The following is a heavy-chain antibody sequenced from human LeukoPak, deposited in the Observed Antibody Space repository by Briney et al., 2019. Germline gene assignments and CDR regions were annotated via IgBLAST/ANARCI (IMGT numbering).Heavy chain of an antibody. CDR2: IYYSGST. V-gene: IGHV4-39*01. CDR1: GGSISSSSYY. CDR3: ARLGVTAAGPQDY. J-gene: IGHJ4*02. Sequence: SETLSLTCTVSGGSISSSSYYWGCLRQPPGRGLEWIGSIYYSGSTYYNPSLKSRVTISVDTSKNQFSLKLSSVTAADTAAYYCARLGVTAAGPQDYWGQGTLVTVSS. D-gene: IGHD2-21*02.